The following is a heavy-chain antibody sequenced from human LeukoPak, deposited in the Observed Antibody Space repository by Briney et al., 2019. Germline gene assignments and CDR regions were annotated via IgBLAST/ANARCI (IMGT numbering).Heavy chain of an antibody. CDR1: GGSFSGYY. J-gene: IGHJ4*02. CDR3: ARDQRQWLETNFDY. D-gene: IGHD6-19*01. Sequence: LSLTCAVYGGSFSGYYWSWIRQPPGKGLEWVSSISSSSSYIYYADSVKGRFTISRDNAKNSLYLQMNSLRAEDTAVYYCARDQRQWLETNFDYWGQGTLVTVSS. V-gene: IGHV3-11*06. CDR2: ISSSSSYI.